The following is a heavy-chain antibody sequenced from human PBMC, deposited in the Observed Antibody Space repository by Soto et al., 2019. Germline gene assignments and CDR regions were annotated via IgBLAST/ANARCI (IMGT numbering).Heavy chain of an antibody. CDR3: ARVGVGLRYYFEY. CDR2: IYYSGST. V-gene: IGHV4-59*08. D-gene: IGHD4-17*01. CDR1: GGSISSYY. J-gene: IGHJ4*02. Sequence: SETLSLTCTVSGGSISSYYWSWIRQPPGKGLEWIGYIYYSGSTNYNPSLKSRVTISVDTSKNQFSLKLSSVTAADTAVYYCARVGVGLRYYFEYWGQGTLVTVSS.